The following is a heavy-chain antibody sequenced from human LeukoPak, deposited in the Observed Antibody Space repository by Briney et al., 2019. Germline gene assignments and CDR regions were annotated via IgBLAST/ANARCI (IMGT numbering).Heavy chain of an antibody. V-gene: IGHV1-46*01. CDR3: ARDLGFVDTAMDLDY. J-gene: IGHJ4*02. D-gene: IGHD5-18*01. Sequence: GGSLRLSCKASGYTFTSYYMHWVRQAPGQGLEWMGIINPSGGSTSYAQKFQGRVTMTRDTSTSTVYMELSSLRSEGTAVYYCARDLGFVDTAMDLDYWGQGTLVTVSS. CDR1: GYTFTSYY. CDR2: INPSGGST.